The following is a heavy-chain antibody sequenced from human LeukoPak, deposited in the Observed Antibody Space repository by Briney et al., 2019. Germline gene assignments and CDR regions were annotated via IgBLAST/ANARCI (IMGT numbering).Heavy chain of an antibody. J-gene: IGHJ4*02. D-gene: IGHD3-10*01. V-gene: IGHV3-11*01. Sequence: GGSLRLSCAASGFTFRDYYMSWIRQAPGKGLEWVSYISSSGSDIYYADSVKGRFTISRDNAKNSLYLQLNGLRAEDTAVYYCARDQYYYGSGMNCWGQGTQVTVSS. CDR3: ARDQYYYGSGMNC. CDR1: GFTFRDYY. CDR2: ISSSGSDI.